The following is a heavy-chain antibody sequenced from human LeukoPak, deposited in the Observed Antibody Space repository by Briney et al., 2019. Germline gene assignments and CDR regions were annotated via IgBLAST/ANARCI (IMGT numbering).Heavy chain of an antibody. CDR1: GYSLTSYW. CDR3: ARLNDFWSGYYPHLDY. D-gene: IGHD3-3*01. J-gene: IGHJ4*02. CDR2: IYPGDSDT. V-gene: IGHV5-51*01. Sequence: GESLKISCKGSGYSLTSYWIGWVRQMPGKGLEWMGIIYPGDSDTRYSPSFQGQVTISADKSISTAYLQWSSLKASDTAMYYCARLNDFWSGYYPHLDYWGQGTLVTVSS.